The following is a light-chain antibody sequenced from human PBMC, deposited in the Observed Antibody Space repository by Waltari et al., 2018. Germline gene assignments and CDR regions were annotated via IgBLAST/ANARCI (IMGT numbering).Light chain of an antibody. CDR2: AAS. CDR1: QSVGKY. J-gene: IGKJ1*01. Sequence: EVVLTQSPGTLSLSPGERATLPCGASQSVGKYIVWYQQRPGQAPRLLIYAASTRATGIPDRFSGSGSGTDFSLTISRLEPEDFAVYYCQNHERLPATFGQGTKVEI. CDR3: QNHERLPAT. V-gene: IGKV3-20*01.